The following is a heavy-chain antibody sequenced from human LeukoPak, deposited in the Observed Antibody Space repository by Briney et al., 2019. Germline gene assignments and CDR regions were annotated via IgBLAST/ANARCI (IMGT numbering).Heavy chain of an antibody. CDR2: ISSSSSSYI. V-gene: IGHV3-21*01. Sequence: GGSLRLSCAASGFTFSSYSMNWVRQAPGKGLEWVSSISSSSSSYIYYADSVKGRFTISRDNAKNSLYLQMNSLRAEDTAVYYCARIRQWLAHPSYHYYMDVWGKGTTVTVSS. D-gene: IGHD6-19*01. CDR3: ARIRQWLAHPSYHYYMDV. J-gene: IGHJ6*03. CDR1: GFTFSSYS.